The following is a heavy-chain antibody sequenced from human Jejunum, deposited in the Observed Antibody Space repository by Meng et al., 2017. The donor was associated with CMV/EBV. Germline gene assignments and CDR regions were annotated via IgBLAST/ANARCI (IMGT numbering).Heavy chain of an antibody. Sequence: SLKISGAASGFAFSRYWIHWVRQVPGKGLVWVSGMNTDGSRTFYADSVKGRFSISRDNAKNMLYLQMSSLSAEDTAVYYCADFEVGWGQGTLVTVSS. V-gene: IGHV3-74*01. CDR1: GFAFSRYW. CDR3: ADFEVG. CDR2: MNTDGSRT. J-gene: IGHJ4*02. D-gene: IGHD1-26*01.